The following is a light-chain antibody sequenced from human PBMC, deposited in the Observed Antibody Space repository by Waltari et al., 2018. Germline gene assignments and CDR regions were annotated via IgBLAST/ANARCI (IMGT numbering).Light chain of an antibody. CDR1: QIGSNY. CDR2: DTS. Sequence: VFAQSPAILSLSLGQWASLSCSASQIGSNYLAWYQQKPGQAPRLLIYDTSNRATGIPARFSGSGFGTDFTLTISNLEPEDFAIYYCQQRRSWPLTFGGGTKVEIK. V-gene: IGKV3-11*01. J-gene: IGKJ4*02. CDR3: QQRRSWPLT.